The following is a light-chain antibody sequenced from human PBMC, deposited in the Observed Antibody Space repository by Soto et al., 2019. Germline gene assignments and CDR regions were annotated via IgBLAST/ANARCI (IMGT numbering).Light chain of an antibody. CDR2: DVN. J-gene: IGLJ3*02. CDR3: SSYTGLSALWV. Sequence: QSALTQPASVSGSPGQSITISCTGTRSDAGGYSYVSWYQQHPGKAPKLIIFDVNNRPSGISNRFSGSESGSTASLTISGLQAEDEADYYRSSYTGLSALWVFGGGTKLTVL. V-gene: IGLV2-14*03. CDR1: RSDAGGYSY.